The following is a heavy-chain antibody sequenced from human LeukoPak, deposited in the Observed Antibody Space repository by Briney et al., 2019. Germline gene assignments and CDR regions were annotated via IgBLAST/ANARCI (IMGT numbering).Heavy chain of an antibody. J-gene: IGHJ5*02. CDR2: INHSGST. V-gene: IGHV4-34*01. CDR1: GGSFSGYY. CDR3: ARGPYYYDSIRRFDP. D-gene: IGHD3-22*01. Sequence: SETLSLTCAVYGGSFSGYYWSWIRQPPGKGLEWIGEINHSGSTNYNTSLKSRVTISVDTSKNQFSLKLSSVTAADTAVYYCARGPYYYDSIRRFDPWGQGTLVTVSS.